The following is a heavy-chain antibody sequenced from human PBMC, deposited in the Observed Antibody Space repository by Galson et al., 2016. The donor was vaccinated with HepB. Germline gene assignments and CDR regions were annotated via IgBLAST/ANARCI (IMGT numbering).Heavy chain of an antibody. J-gene: IGHJ4*02. Sequence: SLRLSCAADGFSFGYYPMHCGHRAPGTGLVWAGVAGVDGGNNYYRAPAVRRFTIFRDNSKNTLYLQMNSLRAEDTAVYYCASGAHSGTYYTILNYYFEYWGQGTLVTVSS. CDR1: GFSFGYYP. V-gene: IGHV3-33*01. CDR3: ASGAHSGTYYTILNYYFEY. CDR2: AGVDGGNN. D-gene: IGHD1-26*01.